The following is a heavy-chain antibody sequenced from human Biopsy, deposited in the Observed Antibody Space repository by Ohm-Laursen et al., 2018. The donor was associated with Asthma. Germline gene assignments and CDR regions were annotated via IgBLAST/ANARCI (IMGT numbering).Heavy chain of an antibody. CDR1: GGSISSGGYS. Sequence: SQTLSLTWSVSGGSISSGGYSWSWIRQPPGKGLEWIGYIYHSGSTYYNPSLKSRVTIPVDRSKNQFSLKLSSVTAADTAVYYCARVKDGYNFDYWGQGTPVTVSS. CDR2: IYHSGST. J-gene: IGHJ4*02. V-gene: IGHV4-30-2*01. D-gene: IGHD5-24*01. CDR3: ARVKDGYNFDY.